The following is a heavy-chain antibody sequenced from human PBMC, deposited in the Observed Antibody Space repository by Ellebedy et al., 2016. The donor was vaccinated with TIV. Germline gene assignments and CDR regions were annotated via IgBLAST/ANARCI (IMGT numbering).Heavy chain of an antibody. V-gene: IGHV3-7*03. CDR1: GFTFSNYW. Sequence: GESLKISCAASGFTFSNYWMTWVRQAPGKGAECVANIKQDGSEKYYVDSVKGRFTISRDNAKNSLYLQMNSLRAEDTAVYFCARSRGVSYWGQGTLVTVSS. D-gene: IGHD2-8*01. J-gene: IGHJ4*02. CDR3: ARSRGVSY. CDR2: IKQDGSEK.